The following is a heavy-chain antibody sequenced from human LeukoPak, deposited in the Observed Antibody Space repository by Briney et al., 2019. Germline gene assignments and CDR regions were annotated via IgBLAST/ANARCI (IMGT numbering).Heavy chain of an antibody. D-gene: IGHD3-10*01. CDR2: ISYEGGTQ. CDR1: GVTLSPYG. Sequence: GMSLRLSCAASGVTLSPYGMHWVRQAPGKELEWVAVISYEGGTQHYADSVKGRFIISRDNPRNTLYLQMNILRTEDTAVYYCAKEGTPQVSTWYDLWGQGTQVIVPS. V-gene: IGHV3-30*18. J-gene: IGHJ5*02. CDR3: AKEGTPQVSTWYDL.